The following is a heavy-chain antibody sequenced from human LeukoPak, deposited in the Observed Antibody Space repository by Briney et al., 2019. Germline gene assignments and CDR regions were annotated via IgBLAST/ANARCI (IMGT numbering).Heavy chain of an antibody. CDR1: GGSISSYY. D-gene: IGHD3-9*01. CDR3: ARENILRYFDY. J-gene: IGHJ4*02. CDR2: IYYSGNT. Sequence: SETLSLTCTVSGGSISSYYWSWIRQPPGKGLEWIGNIYYSGNTNYNPSLKSRVTISVDRPKNRFSLKLSSVTAADAAVYYCARENILRYFDYWGQGTLVTVSS. V-gene: IGHV4-59*01.